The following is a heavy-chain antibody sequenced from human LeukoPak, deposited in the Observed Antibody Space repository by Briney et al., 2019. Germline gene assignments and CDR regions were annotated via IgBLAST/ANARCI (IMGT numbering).Heavy chain of an antibody. CDR1: GFTFSTYW. J-gene: IGHJ4*02. D-gene: IGHD6-19*01. CDR3: ARTYPGIAKAGTFDY. CDR2: INQDGSEE. V-gene: IGHV3-7*01. Sequence: GGSLRLSYAASGFTFSTYWMSWVRQAPGKGLEWVANINQDGSEEYYVDSVKGRFTISRDNAKNSLYLQMNSLRAEDTAVYYCARTYPGIAKAGTFDYWGQGTLVTVSS.